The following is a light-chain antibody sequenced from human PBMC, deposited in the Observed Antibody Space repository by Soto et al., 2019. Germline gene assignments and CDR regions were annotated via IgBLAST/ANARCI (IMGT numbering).Light chain of an antibody. CDR3: QQYGGSPRT. V-gene: IGKV3-20*01. J-gene: IGKJ1*01. CDR2: GAS. CDR1: QSVASSY. Sequence: VLSQSPSTLSLSPAERATLSCRASQSVASSYLAWYQQKPGQAPRLLIYGASSRPAATPDRFSGSGSGTDFTLTISRLEPEDFAVYYCQQYGGSPRTFGQGTKVDIK.